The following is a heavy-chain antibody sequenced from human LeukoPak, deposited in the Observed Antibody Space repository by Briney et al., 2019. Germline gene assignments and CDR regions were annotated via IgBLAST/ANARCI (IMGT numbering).Heavy chain of an antibody. V-gene: IGHV3-48*01. Sequence: PGGSLRLSCAASGFTFSSYSMNWVRQAPGKRLEWVSYISSSSSTIYYADSVKDRFTIPRDNAKNSLYLQMNSLRAEDTAVYFCARGGSYSLAIGYWGQETLVTVSS. J-gene: IGHJ4*02. CDR1: GFTFSSYS. CDR2: ISSSSSTI. D-gene: IGHD1-26*01. CDR3: ARGGSYSLAIGY.